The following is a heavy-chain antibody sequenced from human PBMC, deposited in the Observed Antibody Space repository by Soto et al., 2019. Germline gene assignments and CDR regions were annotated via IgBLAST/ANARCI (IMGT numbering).Heavy chain of an antibody. V-gene: IGHV4-59*01. CDR2: IYYSGST. Sequence: QVQLQESGPGLVKPSETLSLTCTVSGGSISTYYWSWIRQPPGKGLEWIGYIYYSGSTNYNPSLQSRVAISVDTSKNQFSLKLSSVTAADTAVYYCARARFSEPIHYWCQGTLVTVSS. CDR3: ARARFSEPIHY. J-gene: IGHJ4*02. CDR1: GGSISTYY. D-gene: IGHD2-21*01.